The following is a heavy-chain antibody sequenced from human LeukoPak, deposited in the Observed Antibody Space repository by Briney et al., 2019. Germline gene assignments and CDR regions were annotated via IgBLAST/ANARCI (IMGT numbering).Heavy chain of an antibody. J-gene: IGHJ5*01. CDR3: ARSEMSTFFDF. CDR1: GYRFIGYW. D-gene: IGHD5-24*01. CDR2: IYPGDSDT. Sequence: PGESLKISCQGSGYRFIGYWIGWVRQVPGKGLEWLGIIYPGDSDTKYRPSLQGQVTISVDKSINTAYLQWSGLKAPDTAIYYCARSEMSTFFDFWGQGTLVTVSS. V-gene: IGHV5-51*03.